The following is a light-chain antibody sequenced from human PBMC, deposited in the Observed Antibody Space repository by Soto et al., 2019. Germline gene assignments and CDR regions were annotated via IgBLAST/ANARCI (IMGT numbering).Light chain of an antibody. J-gene: IGLJ1*01. V-gene: IGLV2-8*01. Sequence: QSVLTQPPSASGSSGQSVTISCTGTSSDTSGYNYVSWYQQHPGKAPKLMIYEVSKRPSGVPDRFSGSKSGNTASLTVSGLQGEDEADYYCSSYAARNNYVFGTRIKVTVL. CDR1: SSDTSGYNY. CDR2: EVS. CDR3: SSYAARNNYV.